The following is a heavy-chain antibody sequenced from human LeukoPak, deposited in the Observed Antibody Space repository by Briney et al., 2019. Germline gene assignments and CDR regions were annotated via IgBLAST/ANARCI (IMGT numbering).Heavy chain of an antibody. J-gene: IGHJ4*02. V-gene: IGHV4-39*01. CDR2: IYYRGDT. CDR1: GGLITTTTSY. D-gene: IGHD6-19*01. CDR3: ARQPLVNRGAVASNFDS. Sequence: SETLSLTCTVSGGLITTTTSYWGWIRQSPGKGLEWIASIYYRGDTYYNASLESRVSISIDTSKNQFSLKLNSMNAADTAVYFCARQPLVNRGAVASNFDSWGQGTLVTVSA.